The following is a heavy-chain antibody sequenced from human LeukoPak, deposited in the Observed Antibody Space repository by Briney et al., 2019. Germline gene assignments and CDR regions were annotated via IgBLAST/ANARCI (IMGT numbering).Heavy chain of an antibody. CDR1: GFTFSNHG. V-gene: IGHV3-33*01. CDR3: ARDRLEPVTDDDYFDY. CDR2: IWYDGSNK. J-gene: IGHJ4*02. D-gene: IGHD2-21*02. Sequence: GGSLRLSCAASGFTFSNHGMHWVRQAPGKGPEWVALIWYDGSNKYYGESVKGRFTISRDNSKNTVYLQMNSLRAEDPGVYYCARDRLEPVTDDDYFDYWGQGTLVTVSS.